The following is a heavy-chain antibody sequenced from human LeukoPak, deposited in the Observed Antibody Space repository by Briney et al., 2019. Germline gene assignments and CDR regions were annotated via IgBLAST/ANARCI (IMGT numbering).Heavy chain of an antibody. Sequence: ASVTVSCKASGGTFSSYAISWVRQAPGQGLEWMGGIIPIFGTANYAQKFQGRVTITADESTSTAYMELSSLRSEDTAVYYCARRGMSPPYNWFDPWGQGTLVTVSS. CDR1: GGTFSSYA. V-gene: IGHV1-69*13. CDR2: IIPIFGTA. CDR3: ARRGMSPPYNWFDP. D-gene: IGHD3-16*01. J-gene: IGHJ5*02.